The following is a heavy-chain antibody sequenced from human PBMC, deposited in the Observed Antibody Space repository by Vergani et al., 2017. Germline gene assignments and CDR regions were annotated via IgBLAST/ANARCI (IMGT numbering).Heavy chain of an antibody. CDR2: INPSGGST. CDR1: GYTFTSYY. J-gene: IGHJ3*02. D-gene: IGHD3-3*01. V-gene: IGHV1-46*01. Sequence: QVQLVQSGAEVKKPGASVKVSCKASGYTFTSYYMHWVRQAPGQGLEWMGIINPSGGSTSYAQKFQSRVTMTRDTSTSTVYMELSSLRSEDTAVYYCARERVTRFLEWLLYRGFDIWGQGTMVTVSS. CDR3: ARERVTRFLEWLLYRGFDI.